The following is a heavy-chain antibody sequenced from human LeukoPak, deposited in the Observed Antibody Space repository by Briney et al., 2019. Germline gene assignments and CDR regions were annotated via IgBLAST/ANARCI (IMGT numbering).Heavy chain of an antibody. V-gene: IGHV4-61*05. CDR1: GGSISSSSYY. J-gene: IGHJ4*02. CDR2: IYYSGST. Sequence: SETLSLTCTVSGGSISSSSYYWGWIRQPPGKGLEWIGYIYYSGSTNYNPSLKSRVTISVDTSKNQFSLKLSSVTAADTAVYYCARRSRETDFDYWGQGTLVTVSS. D-gene: IGHD1-26*01. CDR3: ARRSRETDFDY.